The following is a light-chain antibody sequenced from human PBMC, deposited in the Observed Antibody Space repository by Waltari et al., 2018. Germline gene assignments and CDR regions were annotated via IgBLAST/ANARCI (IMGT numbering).Light chain of an antibody. J-gene: IGKJ4*01. Sequence: DIQLTQSPSFLSASIGDRGTITCRASQGISSYLAWYQQKPGKAPKLLIDAASTLQSGVPSRFSGSGSGTEFTLTISSLQPEDFATYYCQELNTYPQSLTFGGGTKVEI. CDR1: QGISSY. V-gene: IGKV1-9*01. CDR2: AAS. CDR3: QELNTYPQSLT.